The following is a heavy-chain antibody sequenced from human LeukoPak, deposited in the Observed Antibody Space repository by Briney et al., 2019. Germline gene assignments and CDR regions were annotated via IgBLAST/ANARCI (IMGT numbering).Heavy chain of an antibody. D-gene: IGHD5-12*01. Sequence: SETVSLTCTVSGGSISSHYWNWIRQPAGKEREGIGYIYYSGSTNYNPSLKSRVTISVVTSKNQFSLKLSSVTAADSAVYYWAKGPYEFDPWGQGTLVTVSS. V-gene: IGHV4-59*11. CDR1: GGSISSHY. CDR2: IYYSGST. J-gene: IGHJ5*02. CDR3: AKGPYEFDP.